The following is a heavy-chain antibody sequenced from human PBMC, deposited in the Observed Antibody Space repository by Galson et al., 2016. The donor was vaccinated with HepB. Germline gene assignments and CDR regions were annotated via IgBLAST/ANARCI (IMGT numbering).Heavy chain of an antibody. J-gene: IGHJ3*01. CDR3: AKDPQWTTSSRGAFDV. CDR1: GFSFSSYA. V-gene: IGHV3-23*01. Sequence: SLRLSCAASGFSFSSYAMSWVRQAPGKGLEWVSTITGRGTSTYYADSVAGRFTISRHNSKSTLYLQMNGLRAEDTAVYYCAKDPQWTTSSRGAFDVWGQGTMLTVFS. CDR2: ITGRGTST. D-gene: IGHD6-6*01.